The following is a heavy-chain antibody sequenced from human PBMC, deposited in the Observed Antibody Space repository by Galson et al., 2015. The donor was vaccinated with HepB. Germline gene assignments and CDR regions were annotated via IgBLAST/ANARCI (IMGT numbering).Heavy chain of an antibody. CDR1: GGSISSGDYY. Sequence: TLSLTCTVSGGSISSGDYYWSWIRQPPGKGLEWIGYIYYSGSTYYNPSLKSRVTISVDTSKNQFSLKLSTVTAADTAVYYCARQSEYSSGWCFDYWGQGTLVTVSS. CDR2: IYYSGST. CDR3: ARQSEYSSGWCFDY. V-gene: IGHV4-30-4*01. J-gene: IGHJ4*02. D-gene: IGHD6-19*01.